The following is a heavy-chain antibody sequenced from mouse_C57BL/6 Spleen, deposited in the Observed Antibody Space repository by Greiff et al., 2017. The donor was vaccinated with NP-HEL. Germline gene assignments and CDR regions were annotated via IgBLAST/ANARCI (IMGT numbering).Heavy chain of an antibody. CDR3: ARGQGDY. V-gene: IGHV5-17*01. J-gene: IGHJ2*01. CDR1: GFTFSDYG. Sequence: EVHLVESGGGLVKPGGSLKLSCAASGFTFSDYGMHWVRQAPEKGLELVAYISSGSSTIYYADTVKGRFTISRDNAKNTLFLQMTSLRSEDTAMYYCARGQGDYWGQGTTLTVSS. CDR2: ISSGSSTI.